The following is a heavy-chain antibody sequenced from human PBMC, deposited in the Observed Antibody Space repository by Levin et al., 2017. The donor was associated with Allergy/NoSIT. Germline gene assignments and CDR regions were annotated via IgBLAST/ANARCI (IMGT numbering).Heavy chain of an antibody. V-gene: IGHV3-48*04. D-gene: IGHD6-13*01. J-gene: IGHJ5*02. CDR2: ISNSSSTI. CDR3: ARDAEPGIAAAGTRFWFDP. Sequence: GGSLRLSCAASGFTFSSYSMNWVRQAPGKGLEWVSYISNSSSTIYYADSVKGRFTISRDNAKNSLYLQMNSLRAEDTAVYYCARDAEPGIAAAGTRFWFDPWGQGTLVTVSS. CDR1: GFTFSSYS.